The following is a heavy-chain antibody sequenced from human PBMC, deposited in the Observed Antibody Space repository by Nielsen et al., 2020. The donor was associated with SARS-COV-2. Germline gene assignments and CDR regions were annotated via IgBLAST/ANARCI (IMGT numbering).Heavy chain of an antibody. D-gene: IGHD1-1*01. V-gene: IGHV3-33*01. J-gene: IGHJ4*02. CDR1: GFIFRHYG. CDR2: IWYDGSRK. CDR3: ARDSRMEDFDY. Sequence: GGSLRLSCAVSGFIFRHYGTHWVRQAPGKAPEWMAAIWYDGSRKYHADSVKGRFTISRDNSNNTLYLEMNSLRPEDTAVYFCARDSRMEDFDYWGQGTLVTVSS.